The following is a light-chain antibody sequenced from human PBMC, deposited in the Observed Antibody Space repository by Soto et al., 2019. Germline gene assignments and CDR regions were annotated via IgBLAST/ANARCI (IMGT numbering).Light chain of an antibody. V-gene: IGKV3-11*01. Sequence: EIVLTQSPATLSLSPGDRATLSCRASQSVSSYLAWYQQKPGQAPRLLIYGASNRATGIPARFGGSGSGTDFTLTISSLEPEDFAVYYCQQRSNWFTFGQGTRLEIK. CDR1: QSVSSY. CDR3: QQRSNWFT. J-gene: IGKJ5*01. CDR2: GAS.